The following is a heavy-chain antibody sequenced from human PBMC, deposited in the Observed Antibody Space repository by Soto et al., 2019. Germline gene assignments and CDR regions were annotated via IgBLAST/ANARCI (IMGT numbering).Heavy chain of an antibody. CDR1: GGSISSGDYY. V-gene: IGHV4-30-4*01. D-gene: IGHD6-19*01. J-gene: IGHJ4*02. CDR3: ARASSWDTPYSRGWYRSRFDY. Sequence: QVQLQESGPGLVKPSQTLSLTCTVSGGSISSGDYYWSWIRQPPGKGLEWIGYIYYSGSTYYNPSLKSRVTISVDTYKIQFSLKLSSVTAADTAVYYCARASSWDTPYSRGWYRSRFDYWGQGTLVPVSS. CDR2: IYYSGST.